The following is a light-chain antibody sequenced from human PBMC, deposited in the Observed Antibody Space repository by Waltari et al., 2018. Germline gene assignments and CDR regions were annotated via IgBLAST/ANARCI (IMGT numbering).Light chain of an antibody. V-gene: IGKV1-5*03. CDR3: QQYRNLWT. J-gene: IGKJ1*01. CDR2: KAS. Sequence: DIQMTQSPSTLSASVGDRVTITCRASQSLSNWLAWYQKKPGKAPKVLIYKASTLESGVPSRFSGSGSVTEFTLTISSLQPDDFATYYCQQYRNLWTFGQGTKVEIK. CDR1: QSLSNW.